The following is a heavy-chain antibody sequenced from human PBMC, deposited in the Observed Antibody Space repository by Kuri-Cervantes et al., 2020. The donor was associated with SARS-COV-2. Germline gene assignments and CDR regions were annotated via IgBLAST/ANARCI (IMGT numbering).Heavy chain of an antibody. D-gene: IGHD1-26*01. Sequence: GESLKISCAASGFTFSSYAMSWVRQAPGKGLEWVSAISGSGGSTYYADSVKGRFTISRDNSKNTLYLQMNSLRAEDTAVYYCARGWDHYYYYYMGVWGKGTTVTVSS. CDR3: ARGWDHYYYYYMGV. CDR2: ISGSGGST. V-gene: IGHV3-23*01. J-gene: IGHJ6*03. CDR1: GFTFSSYA.